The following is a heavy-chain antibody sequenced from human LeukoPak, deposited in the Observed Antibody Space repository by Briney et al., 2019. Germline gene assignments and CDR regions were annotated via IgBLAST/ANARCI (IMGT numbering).Heavy chain of an antibody. Sequence: PGGSLRLSCAASGFTFSSYAMSWVRQAPGKGLEWVSAISGSGGSTYYADSVKGRFTISRDNSKNTLYLQMNSLRAEDTAVYYCAKDHGYYDSSGYYVSYFDYWGQGTLVTVSS. CDR3: AKDHGYYDSSGYYVSYFDY. CDR1: GFTFSSYA. CDR2: ISGSGGST. D-gene: IGHD3-22*01. V-gene: IGHV3-23*01. J-gene: IGHJ4*02.